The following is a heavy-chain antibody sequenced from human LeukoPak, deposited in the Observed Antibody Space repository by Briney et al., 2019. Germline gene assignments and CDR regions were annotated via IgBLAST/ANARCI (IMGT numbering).Heavy chain of an antibody. V-gene: IGHV3-23*01. Sequence: GGSLRLSCAASGFTSSSYAMSWVRQAPGKGLEWVSALSGSGGSTYYADSVKGRFTISRDNSKTTLYLQMNSLRAEDTAVYYCAKSWGYSYGSSYGMDVWGQGTTVTVS. J-gene: IGHJ6*02. CDR2: LSGSGGST. D-gene: IGHD5-18*01. CDR3: AKSWGYSYGSSYGMDV. CDR1: GFTSSSYA.